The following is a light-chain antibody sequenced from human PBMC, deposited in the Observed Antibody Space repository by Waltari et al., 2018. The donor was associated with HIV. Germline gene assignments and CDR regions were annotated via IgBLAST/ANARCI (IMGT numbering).Light chain of an antibody. J-gene: IGKJ4*01. CDR3: QQYYSTPLT. CDR2: WAS. Sequence: IVMTQTPDSLAVSLCGRATITCNSRQSVLYSANNKNYLAGYQQKPGHTPDLLIYWASTRESGVPDRFSGSGSATDVTLTISSLQAEDVAVYYCQQYYSTPLTFGGGTQVEIK. V-gene: IGKV4-1*01. CDR1: QSVLYSANNKNY.